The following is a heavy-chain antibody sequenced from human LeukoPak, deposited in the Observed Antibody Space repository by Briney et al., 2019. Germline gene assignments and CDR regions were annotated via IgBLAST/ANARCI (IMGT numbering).Heavy chain of an antibody. CDR3: ARGPRITMVRGGQWYYYMDV. V-gene: IGHV3-64*01. Sequence: GGSLRLSCAASGFTFSSYAMYWVRQAPGTGLEYVSGISSNGGSTNYANSVKGRFTISRDNSKKTLHLQMGSLRAEDMALYYCARGPRITMVRGGQWYYYMDVWGKGTTVTISS. D-gene: IGHD3-10*01. CDR2: ISSNGGST. CDR1: GFTFSSYA. J-gene: IGHJ6*03.